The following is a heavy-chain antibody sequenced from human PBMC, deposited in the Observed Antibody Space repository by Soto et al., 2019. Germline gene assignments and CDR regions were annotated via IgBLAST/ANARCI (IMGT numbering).Heavy chain of an antibody. CDR1: GGIFSSFT. Sequence: QEQLVQSGAEVKKPGSSVKVSCKASGGIFSSFTINWVRQAPGQGLEWMGGIIPVFGTPNYAQKFQGRVTITADESTSTAYMELSSLRSEDTAVYYCARDLDNDTGGYLQDYWGQGTLVTVSS. CDR3: ARDLDNDTGGYLQDY. D-gene: IGHD3-22*01. V-gene: IGHV1-69*01. J-gene: IGHJ4*02. CDR2: IIPVFGTP.